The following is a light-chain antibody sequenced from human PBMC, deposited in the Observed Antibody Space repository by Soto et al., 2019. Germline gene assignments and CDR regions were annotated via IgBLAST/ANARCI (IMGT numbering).Light chain of an antibody. V-gene: IGLV2-14*01. CDR1: SSDVGAYNY. CDR3: SSYTTGRTLL. J-gene: IGLJ2*01. Sequence: QSALTQPASVSGSPGQSITFSCTGTSSDVGAYNYVAWYQQHPGKAPKLMIYDVSNRPSGVSNRFSGSQSGNTASLTISGLQAADEADYYCSSYTTGRTLLFGGGTKFTVL. CDR2: DVS.